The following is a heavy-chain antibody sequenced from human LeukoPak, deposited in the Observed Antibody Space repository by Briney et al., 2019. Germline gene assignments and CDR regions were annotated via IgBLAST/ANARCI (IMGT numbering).Heavy chain of an antibody. D-gene: IGHD5-18*01. CDR3: ARVDIPMAGHAFDI. CDR2: IYTSGGT. CDR1: GGSISSGSYY. Sequence: SQTLSLTCTVSGGSISSGSYYWSWIRQPAGKGLEWIGRIYTSGGTYYNPSLRSRVTILLDTSKNQFSLNLNSVTAADTAVYYCARVDIPMAGHAFDIWGQGTMVTVSS. V-gene: IGHV4-61*02. J-gene: IGHJ3*02.